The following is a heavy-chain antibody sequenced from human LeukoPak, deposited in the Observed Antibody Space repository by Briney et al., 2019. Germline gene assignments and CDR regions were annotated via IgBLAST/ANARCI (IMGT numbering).Heavy chain of an antibody. D-gene: IGHD5-18*01. CDR3: ARGAAGYSYG. V-gene: IGHV4-61*08. Sequence: PSETLSLTCTVSGGSIGSGDYYWSWIRQPPGKGLEWIGHIYYSGSTNYNPSLKSRVTISIDTSKNQFSLRLSSVTAADTAVYYCARGAAGYSYGWGQGTLVTVSS. J-gene: IGHJ4*02. CDR2: IYYSGST. CDR1: GGSIGSGDYY.